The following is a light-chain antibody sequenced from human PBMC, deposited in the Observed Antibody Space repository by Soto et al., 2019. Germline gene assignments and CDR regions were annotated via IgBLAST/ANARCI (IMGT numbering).Light chain of an antibody. Sequence: EIVLTQSPGILSLSPGERATLSCRASQSVSNDFLAWYQQKPGQAPRLLIYGASTRATDAPDRFSGSGSGADFTLTISSLEPEDFAVYYCQQRSNWPPITFGQGTRLEI. CDR3: QQRSNWPPIT. J-gene: IGKJ5*01. CDR1: QSVSNDF. V-gene: IGKV3D-20*02. CDR2: GAS.